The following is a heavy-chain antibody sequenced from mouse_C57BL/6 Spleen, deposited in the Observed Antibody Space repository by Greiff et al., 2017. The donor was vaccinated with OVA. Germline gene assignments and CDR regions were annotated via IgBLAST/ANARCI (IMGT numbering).Heavy chain of an antibody. CDR2: ISYSGST. V-gene: IGHV3-1*01. J-gene: IGHJ4*01. CDR3: ARGRGDY. CDR1: GYSITSGYD. Sequence: VQLQQPGPGMVKPSQSLSLTCTVTGYSITSGYDWHWIRHFPGNKLEWMGYISYSGSTNYNPSLKSRISITHDTSKNHFFLKLNSVTTEDTATYYCARGRGDYWGQGTSVTVSS.